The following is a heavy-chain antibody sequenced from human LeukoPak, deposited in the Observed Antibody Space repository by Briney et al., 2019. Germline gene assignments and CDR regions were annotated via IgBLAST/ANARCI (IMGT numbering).Heavy chain of an antibody. CDR1: GYSFTYW. J-gene: IGHJ4*02. CDR2: IDPGYSNM. Sequence: GESLSLSCTGSGYSFTYWITLVRLMPGKGPEGMGTIDPGYSNMKNYNPSLEGHVTVSVDKSINTVYLQWSSLKASDSAMYYCATGSSGGYSHWGQGTLVTVSS. V-gene: IGHV5-10-1*01. D-gene: IGHD3-10*01. CDR3: ATGSSGGYSH.